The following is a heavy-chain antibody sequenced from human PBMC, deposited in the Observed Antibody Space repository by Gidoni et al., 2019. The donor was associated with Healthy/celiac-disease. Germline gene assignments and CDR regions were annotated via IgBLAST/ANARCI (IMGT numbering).Heavy chain of an antibody. D-gene: IGHD6-13*01. CDR2: ISAYTGNK. Sequence: QFQLVQSGAKVKKPGASVKVSCKASGYTFTSYGISWVRQAPGQGLEWMGWISAYTGNKNYEQKLQGRVTMTKDTYKSTAYMEMRSLRSDDTAVYYCARVGAAEDAFDIWGKGTMVTVSS. CDR3: ARVGAAEDAFDI. CDR1: GYTFTSYG. V-gene: IGHV1-18*01. J-gene: IGHJ3*02.